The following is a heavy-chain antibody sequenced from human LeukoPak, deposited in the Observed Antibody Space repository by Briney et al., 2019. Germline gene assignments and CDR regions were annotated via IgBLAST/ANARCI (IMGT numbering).Heavy chain of an antibody. D-gene: IGHD1-26*01. CDR3: ARGGAATGRFEY. J-gene: IGHJ4*02. Sequence: PGGSLRLSCAASGFTFSSYGMHWVRQAPGKGLEWVAVISYDGSNKYYADSVKGRFTISRDNAKNSLYLQMNSLRAEDTAVYYCARGGAATGRFEYWGQGTLVTVSS. CDR2: ISYDGSNK. CDR1: GFTFSSYG. V-gene: IGHV3-30*03.